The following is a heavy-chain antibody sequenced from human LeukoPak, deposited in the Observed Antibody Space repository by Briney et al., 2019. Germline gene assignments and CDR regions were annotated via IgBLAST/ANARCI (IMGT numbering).Heavy chain of an antibody. CDR3: AKDSDRIVVVTAIAY. CDR1: GFTFSSYA. D-gene: IGHD2-21*02. J-gene: IGHJ4*02. CDR2: ISGSGGGT. Sequence: GGSLRLSCAASGFTFSSYAMSWVRQAPGKGLEWVSAISGSGGGTYYADSVKGRFTISRDNSKNTLYLQMNSLRAEDTAVYYCAKDSDRIVVVTAIAYWGQGTLVTVSS. V-gene: IGHV3-23*01.